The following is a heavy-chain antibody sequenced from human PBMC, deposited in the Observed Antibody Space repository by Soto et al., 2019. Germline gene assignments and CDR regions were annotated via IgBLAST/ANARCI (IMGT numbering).Heavy chain of an antibody. V-gene: IGHV4-31*03. Sequence: SETLSLTCTVSGGSISSGGYYWSWIRQHPGKGLEWIGYIYYSGSTYYNPSLKSRVTISVDTSKNQFSLKLSSVTAADTAVYYCAGDSSSDPIDYWGQGTLVTVSS. D-gene: IGHD6-13*01. CDR1: GGSISSGGYY. CDR3: AGDSSSDPIDY. CDR2: IYYSGST. J-gene: IGHJ4*02.